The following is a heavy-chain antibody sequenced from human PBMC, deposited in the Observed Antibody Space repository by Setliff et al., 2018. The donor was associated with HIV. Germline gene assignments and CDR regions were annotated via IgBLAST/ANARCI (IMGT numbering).Heavy chain of an antibody. CDR2: INHSGST. V-gene: IGHV4-34*01. CDR1: GGSFSNYY. Sequence: PSETLSLTCAVYGGSFSNYYWSWIRQPPGKGLEWIGKINHSGSTKYNPSLKSRVTISVDTSKNQFSLKLSSVTAADTAVYYCARGTVVPYYLDYWGQGTLVTVSS. D-gene: IGHD2-15*01. CDR3: ARGTVVPYYLDY. J-gene: IGHJ4*02.